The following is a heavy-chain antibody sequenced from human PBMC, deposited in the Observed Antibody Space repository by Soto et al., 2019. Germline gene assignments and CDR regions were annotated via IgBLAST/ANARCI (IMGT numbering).Heavy chain of an antibody. V-gene: IGHV4-59*08. CDR2: IYYSGST. J-gene: IGHJ4*02. D-gene: IGHD3-10*01. Sequence: QVQLQESGPGLVKPSETLSLTCTVSGGSISSYYWSWIRPPPGKGLEWIGYIYYSGSTNYNPSLRSRVTISVDTSKNQSSLKLSSVTAADTAVYYCARLYGSCFDYWGQGTLVTVSS. CDR3: ARLYGSCFDY. CDR1: GGSISSYY.